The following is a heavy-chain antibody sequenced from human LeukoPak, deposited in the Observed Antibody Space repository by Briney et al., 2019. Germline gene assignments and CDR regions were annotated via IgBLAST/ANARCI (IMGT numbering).Heavy chain of an antibody. Sequence: GGSLRLSCAASGFTFSSYSMNWVRQAPGKGLEWVSSISSSSYIYYADSVKGRFTISRDNAKNSLYLQMNSLRAEDTAVYYCARVWDYYYYMDVWGKGTTVTVSS. CDR3: ARVWDYYYYMDV. CDR1: GFTFSSYS. D-gene: IGHD1-26*01. J-gene: IGHJ6*03. CDR2: ISSSSYI. V-gene: IGHV3-21*01.